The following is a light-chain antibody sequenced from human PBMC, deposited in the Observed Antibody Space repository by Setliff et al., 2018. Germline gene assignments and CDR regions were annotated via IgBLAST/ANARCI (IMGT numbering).Light chain of an antibody. CDR2: DVS. CDR1: SSDVGGYNY. Sequence: QSALTQPRSVSGSPGQSVTISCTGTSSDVGGYNYVSWYQQHPGKAPKVMIYDVSKRPSGVPDRFSGSKSGNTVSLTISGLQAEDEAEYYCCSYAGSYTDVFGTGTKVTVL. J-gene: IGLJ1*01. CDR3: CSYAGSYTDV. V-gene: IGLV2-11*01.